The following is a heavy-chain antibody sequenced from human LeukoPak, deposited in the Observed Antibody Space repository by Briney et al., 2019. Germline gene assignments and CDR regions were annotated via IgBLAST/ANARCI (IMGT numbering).Heavy chain of an antibody. CDR2: IYANGNT. CDR3: ARNALYVSNPVYTWFDP. J-gene: IGHJ5*02. CDR1: GGSITTYY. V-gene: IGHV4-4*07. D-gene: IGHD2-15*01. Sequence: SETLSLTCSVSGGSITTYYWSWIRQPAGQGLEYIGRIYANGNTNYNPSLKSRVTMSIDTSKTQFSLQLSSVTAADTAVHYCARNALYVSNPVYTWFDPWGQGTLVTVSS.